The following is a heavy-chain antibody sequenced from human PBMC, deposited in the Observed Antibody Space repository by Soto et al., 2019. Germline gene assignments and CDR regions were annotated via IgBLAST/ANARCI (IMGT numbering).Heavy chain of an antibody. Sequence: GESLKICCKGSGYSFTSYWISWVRQMLGKGLEWMGRIDPSDSYTNYSPSFQGHVTISADKSISTAYLQWSSLKASDTAMYYCASFFAAFGDNRLTFSYSSRGSLVLGSS. CDR3: ASFFAAFGDNRLTFSY. CDR1: GYSFTSYW. CDR2: IDPSDSYT. V-gene: IGHV5-10-1*01. D-gene: IGHD3-3*01. J-gene: IGHJ4*02.